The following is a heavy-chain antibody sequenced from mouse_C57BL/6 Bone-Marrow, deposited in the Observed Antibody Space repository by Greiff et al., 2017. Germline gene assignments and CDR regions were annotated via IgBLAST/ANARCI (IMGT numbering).Heavy chain of an antibody. CDR1: GYAFSSSW. D-gene: IGHD1-1*01. Sequence: QVQLQQSGPELVKPGASVKISCKASGYAFSSSWMNWVKQRPGQGLEWIGRIYPGDGDTNYNGKFKGKATLTADKSSSTAYMQLSSLTSEDSAVYFCASHYYGSSHYAMDYWGQGTSVTVSS. J-gene: IGHJ4*01. CDR2: IYPGDGDT. V-gene: IGHV1-82*01. CDR3: ASHYYGSSHYAMDY.